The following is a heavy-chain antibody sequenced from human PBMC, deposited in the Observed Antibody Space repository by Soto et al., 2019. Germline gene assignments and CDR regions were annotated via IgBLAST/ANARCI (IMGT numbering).Heavy chain of an antibody. CDR1: GYTFTSYG. V-gene: IGHV1-18*01. CDR3: AVGIGGATFDAFDI. CDR2: ISAYNGNT. Sequence: QVQLVQSGAEVKKPGASVKVSCKASGYTFTSYGISWVRQAPGQGLEWMGWISAYNGNTNYDQKPQGRVTMTTDTSTSTACVERRSLRSDDTGVYYCAVGIGGATFDAFDIWGQGTMVTVSS. J-gene: IGHJ3*02. D-gene: IGHD1-26*01.